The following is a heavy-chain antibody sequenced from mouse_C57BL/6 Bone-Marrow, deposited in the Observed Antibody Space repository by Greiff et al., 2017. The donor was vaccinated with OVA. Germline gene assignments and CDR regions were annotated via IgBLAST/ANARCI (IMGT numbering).Heavy chain of an antibody. D-gene: IGHD2-4*01. CDR1: GFTFSDYY. CDR3: ARHRDDYPYAMDY. CDR2: ISNGGGST. V-gene: IGHV5-12*01. J-gene: IGHJ4*01. Sequence: DVMLVESGGGLVQPGGSLKLSCAASGFTFSDYYMYWVRQTPEKRLEWVAYISNGGGSTYYPDTVKGRFTISRDNAKNTLYLQMSRLKSEDTAMYYCARHRDDYPYAMDYWGQGTSVTVSS.